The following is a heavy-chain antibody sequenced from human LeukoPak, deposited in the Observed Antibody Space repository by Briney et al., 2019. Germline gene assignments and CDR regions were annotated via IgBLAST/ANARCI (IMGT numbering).Heavy chain of an antibody. CDR3: AREHYGSGSLDY. CDR2: IYYSGST. D-gene: IGHD3-10*01. Sequence: KSSETLSLTCTVSGGSVSSGSYYWSRIRQPPGKGLEWIGYIYYSGSTNYNPSLKSRVAISVDTSKNQFSLKLSSVTAADTAVYYCAREHYGSGSLDYWGQGTLVTVSS. CDR1: GGSVSSGSYY. J-gene: IGHJ4*02. V-gene: IGHV4-61*01.